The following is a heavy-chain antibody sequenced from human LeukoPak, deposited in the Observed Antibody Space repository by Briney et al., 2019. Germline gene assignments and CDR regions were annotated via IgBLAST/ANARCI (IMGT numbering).Heavy chain of an antibody. V-gene: IGHV3-23*01. CDR1: GFTFSNYA. Sequence: PGGSLRLSCAASGFTFSNYAMTWVRQAPGKGLEWVSGISASGGTTYYADSVRGRFTISRDNSKNTLFLQMNSLRAEDTAVYYCARVPLPRTDWYFDLWGRGTLVTVSS. CDR3: ARVPLPRTDWYFDL. CDR2: ISASGGTT. D-gene: IGHD2-21*01. J-gene: IGHJ2*01.